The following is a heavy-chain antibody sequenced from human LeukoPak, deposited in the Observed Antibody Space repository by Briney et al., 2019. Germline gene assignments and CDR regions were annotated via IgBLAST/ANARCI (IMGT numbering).Heavy chain of an antibody. D-gene: IGHD4-17*01. CDR2: IYVGDSDT. CDR1: GYSFSNYW. CDR3: ARQPTTGAYFDY. Sequence: GESLKISCKGSGYSFSNYWIGWVRQMPGKGLEWMGIIYVGDSDTRYSPSFQGPVTISADKSITTAYLQWRSLKASDTAMYYCARQPTTGAYFDYWGQGTLVTVSS. J-gene: IGHJ4*02. V-gene: IGHV5-51*01.